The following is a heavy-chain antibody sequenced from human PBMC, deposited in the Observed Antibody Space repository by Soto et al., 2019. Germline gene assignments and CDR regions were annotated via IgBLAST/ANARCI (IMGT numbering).Heavy chain of an antibody. Sequence: QVQLQESGPGLVKPSETLSLTCTVSSGSIRDYYWGWIRQSPGKGLEWIGYIYYTGTTKYNPSLKSLGTISVASAKSQFSLQLDSVTAADTAVYYCARLGGYYQAFDSWGQGTLVTVSS. CDR2: IYYTGTT. J-gene: IGHJ4*02. CDR1: SGSIRDYY. CDR3: ARLGGYYQAFDS. V-gene: IGHV4-59*08. D-gene: IGHD3-22*01.